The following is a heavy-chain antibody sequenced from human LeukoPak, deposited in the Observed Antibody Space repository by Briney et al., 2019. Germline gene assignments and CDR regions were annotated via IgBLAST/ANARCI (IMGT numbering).Heavy chain of an antibody. CDR2: IKQDGSEK. Sequence: GGSLRLSCAASGFTFSSYWMSWVRQAPGKGLEWVANIKQDGSEKYYEDSAKGRFTISRDNAKNTLNLQMNSLRAEDTAVYYCARDLGQYYDTSDNWFDPWGQGTLVTVSS. CDR1: GFTFSSYW. D-gene: IGHD3-22*01. J-gene: IGHJ5*02. CDR3: ARDLGQYYDTSDNWFDP. V-gene: IGHV3-7*01.